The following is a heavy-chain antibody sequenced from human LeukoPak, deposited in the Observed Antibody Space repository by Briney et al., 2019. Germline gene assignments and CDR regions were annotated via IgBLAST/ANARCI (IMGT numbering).Heavy chain of an antibody. D-gene: IGHD2-21*01. J-gene: IGHJ4*02. CDR1: GFTFSNHW. V-gene: IGHV3-7*01. CDR3: ARWEFPCGAVCYAALGY. Sequence: GGSLRLSCSASGFTFSNHWMSWVRQAPGKGLEWVANINPDATAKPSADSVKGRFTISRDNARNSLYLEMKSLRVEHTAVYYCARWEFPCGAVCYAALGYWGQGTLVTVSS. CDR2: INPDATAK.